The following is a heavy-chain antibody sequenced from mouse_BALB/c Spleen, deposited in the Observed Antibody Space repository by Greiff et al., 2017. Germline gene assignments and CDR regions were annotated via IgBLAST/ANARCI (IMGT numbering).Heavy chain of an antibody. V-gene: IGHV2-9-2*01. Sequence: VQLVESGPGLVAPSQSLSITCTVSGFSLTSYDISWIRQPPGKGLEWLGVIWTGGGTNYNSAFMSRLSISKDNSKSQVFLKMNSLQTDDTAIYYCVRDYDDAYWGQGTLVTVSA. CDR3: VRDYDDAY. D-gene: IGHD2-12*01. CDR2: IWTGGGT. J-gene: IGHJ3*01. CDR1: GFSLTSYD.